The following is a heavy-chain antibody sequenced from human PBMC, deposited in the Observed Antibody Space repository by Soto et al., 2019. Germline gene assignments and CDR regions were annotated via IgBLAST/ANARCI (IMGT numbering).Heavy chain of an antibody. V-gene: IGHV3-64D*06. CDR3: VKDPSRGGWYGFFLH. J-gene: IGHJ1*01. D-gene: IGHD6-19*01. Sequence: GGSLRLSCSASGFIFSDYAMHWVRLTPGKGLEFVSAISNNGGSTNDAPSVWGRFTISGDNSKNTVYLEMSSLRVEDTAVYYCVKDPSRGGWYGFFLHWGQGTVVTVSS. CDR1: GFIFSDYA. CDR2: ISNNGGST.